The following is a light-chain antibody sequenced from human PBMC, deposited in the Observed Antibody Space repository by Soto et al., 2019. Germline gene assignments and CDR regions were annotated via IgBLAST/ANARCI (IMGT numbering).Light chain of an antibody. CDR1: QSVSSY. CDR3: QQRSNWT. V-gene: IGKV3-11*01. J-gene: IGKJ1*01. Sequence: EIVLTQSPATLSLSPGERATLSCSASQSVSSYLAWYQQKPGQAPRLLIYDASNRATGIPARFSGSGSGTDFTLTISSLEPEDFAVYYCQQRSNWTFGQGTRWIS. CDR2: DAS.